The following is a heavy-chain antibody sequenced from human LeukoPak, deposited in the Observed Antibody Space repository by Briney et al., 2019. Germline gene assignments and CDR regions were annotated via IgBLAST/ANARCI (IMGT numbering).Heavy chain of an antibody. CDR3: ATSIAARRDY. D-gene: IGHD6-6*01. CDR1: GFTFSSYS. J-gene: IGHJ4*02. Sequence: PGGSLRLSCAASGFTFSSYSVNWVRQAPGKGLEWVSSISSSSSYIYYADSVKGRFTISRDNAKNSLYLQMNSLRAEDTAVYYCATSIAARRDYWGQGTLVTVSS. V-gene: IGHV3-21*01. CDR2: ISSSSSYI.